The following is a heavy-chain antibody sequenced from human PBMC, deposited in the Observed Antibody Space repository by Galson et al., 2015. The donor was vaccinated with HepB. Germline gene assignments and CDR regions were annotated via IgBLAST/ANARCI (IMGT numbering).Heavy chain of an antibody. J-gene: IGHJ4*02. CDR3: TRRGDSGWYGKEDY. CDR1: GFTFSGSA. V-gene: IGHV3-73*01. Sequence: SLRLSCAASGFTFSGSAIHWVRQASGKGLEWIGRIRSKANSYATGYAASVKGRFTISRDDSKNTAYLQMNSLKTEDTAVYYCTRRGDSGWYGKEDYWGQGTLVTVLS. D-gene: IGHD6-19*01. CDR2: IRSKANSYAT.